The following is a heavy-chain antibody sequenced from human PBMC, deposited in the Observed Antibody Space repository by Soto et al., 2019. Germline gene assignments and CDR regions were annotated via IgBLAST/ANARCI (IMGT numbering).Heavy chain of an antibody. D-gene: IGHD3-16*01. CDR1: GFTFTSSA. CDR2: IVVGSGNT. J-gene: IGHJ6*02. Sequence: SVKVSCKASGFTFTSSAVQWVRHARGQRLEWIGWIVVGSGNTNYAQKFQERVTITRDMSTSTAYMELSSLRSEDTAVYYCAALKWGRNYYGMDVWGQGTTVTVSS. CDR3: AALKWGRNYYGMDV. V-gene: IGHV1-58*01.